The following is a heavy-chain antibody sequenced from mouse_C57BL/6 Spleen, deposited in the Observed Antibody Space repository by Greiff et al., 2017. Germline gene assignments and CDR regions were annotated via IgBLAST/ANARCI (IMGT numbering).Heavy chain of an antibody. CDR2: ISSGSSTI. V-gene: IGHV5-17*01. J-gene: IGHJ2*01. D-gene: IGHD2-3*01. Sequence: EVMLVESGGGLVKPGGSPKLSCAASGFTFSDYGMHWVRQAPEKGLEWVAYISSGSSTIYYADTVKGRFTISRDNAKNTLFLQMTSLRSEDTAMYYCAREDGYYPFFDYWGQGTTLTVSS. CDR3: AREDGYYPFFDY. CDR1: GFTFSDYG.